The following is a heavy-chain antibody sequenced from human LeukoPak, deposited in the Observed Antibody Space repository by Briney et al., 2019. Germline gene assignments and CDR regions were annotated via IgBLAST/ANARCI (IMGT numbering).Heavy chain of an antibody. J-gene: IGHJ4*02. CDR1: GYTFTSYG. CDR2: ISAYNGST. CDR3: ARGWDCSGGSCLLDY. V-gene: IGHV1-18*01. Sequence: ASVKVSCKASGYTFTSYGISWVRQAPGQGLEWMGWISAYNGSTNYAQKLQGRVTMTTDTSTSTAYMELRSLRSDDTAVYYCARGWDCSGGSCLLDYWGQGTLVTVSS. D-gene: IGHD2-15*01.